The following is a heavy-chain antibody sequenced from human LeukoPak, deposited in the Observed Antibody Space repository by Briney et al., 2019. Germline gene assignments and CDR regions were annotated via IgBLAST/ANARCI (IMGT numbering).Heavy chain of an antibody. CDR1: GDSISSYY. Sequence: SETLSLTCTVSGDSISSYYWSWIRQPPGKGLEWIGYIYYSGSTNYNPSLKSRVTISVDTSKNQFSLKLSSVTAADTAVYYCARVGRWFRGEVWFDPWGQGTLVTVSS. D-gene: IGHD3-10*01. CDR2: IYYSGST. CDR3: ARVGRWFRGEVWFDP. V-gene: IGHV4-59*01. J-gene: IGHJ5*02.